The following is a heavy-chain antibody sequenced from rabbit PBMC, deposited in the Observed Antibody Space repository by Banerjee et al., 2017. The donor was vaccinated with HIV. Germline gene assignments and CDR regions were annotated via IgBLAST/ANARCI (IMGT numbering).Heavy chain of an antibody. V-gene: IGHV1S45*01. CDR1: GFSFSNKYV. Sequence: QEQLEESGGDLVKPGGSLTLTCKASGFSFSNKYVMCWVRQAPGKGLEWIACINTSSGNTVYASWAKGRFTISKASSTTVTLQMTSLTAADTATYFCARDLAGVIGVWNLWGPGTLVTVS. D-gene: IGHD4-1*01. CDR2: INTSSGNT. J-gene: IGHJ4*01. CDR3: ARDLAGVIGVWNL.